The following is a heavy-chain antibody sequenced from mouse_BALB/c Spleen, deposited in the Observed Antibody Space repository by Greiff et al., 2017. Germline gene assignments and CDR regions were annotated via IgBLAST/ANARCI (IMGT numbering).Heavy chain of an antibody. CDR2: ISSGSSTI. Sequence: EVMLVESGGGLVQPGGSRKLSCAASGFTFSSFGMHWVRQAPEKGLEWVAYISSGSSTIYYADTVKGRFTISRDNPKNTLFLQMTSLRSEDTAMYYCARRSDPAWFAYWGQGTLVTVSA. J-gene: IGHJ3*01. V-gene: IGHV5-17*02. CDR3: ARRSDPAWFAY. CDR1: GFTFSSFG.